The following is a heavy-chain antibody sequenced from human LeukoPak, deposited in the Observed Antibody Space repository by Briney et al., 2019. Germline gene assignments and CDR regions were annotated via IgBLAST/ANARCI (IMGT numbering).Heavy chain of an antibody. CDR1: GYTFTGYY. V-gene: IGHV1-69*06. CDR2: IIPIFGTA. D-gene: IGHD6-13*01. CDR3: AIEGRSSWLRDRYYFDY. Sequence: GASVKVSCKASGYTFTGYYMHWVRQAPGQGLEWMGGIIPIFGTANYAQKFQGRVTITADKSTSTAYMELSSLRSEDTAVYYCAIEGRSSWLRDRYYFDYWGQGTLVTVSS. J-gene: IGHJ4*02.